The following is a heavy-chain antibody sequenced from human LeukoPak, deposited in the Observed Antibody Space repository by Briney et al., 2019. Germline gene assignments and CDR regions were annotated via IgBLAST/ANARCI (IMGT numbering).Heavy chain of an antibody. CDR2: IYTSGST. CDR3: ARGTSLAVPGMFYFDY. V-gene: IGHV4-61*02. J-gene: IGHJ4*02. D-gene: IGHD6-19*01. CDR1: GGSISSGSYY. Sequence: SQTLSLTCTVSGGSISSGSYYWSWIRQPAGKGLEWIGRIYTSGSTNYNPSLKSRVTISVDKSKNQFSLKLTSVTAADTAVYYCARGTSLAVPGMFYFDYWGQGTLVTVSS.